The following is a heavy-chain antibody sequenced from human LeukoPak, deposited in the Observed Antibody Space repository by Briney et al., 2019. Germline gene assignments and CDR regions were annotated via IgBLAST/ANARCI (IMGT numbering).Heavy chain of an antibody. J-gene: IGHJ4*02. CDR2: IYYSGST. D-gene: IGHD3-10*01. CDR1: GGSITSSSYY. V-gene: IGHV4-39*01. CDR3: ARCISMVRGVIRPPDY. Sequence: SETLSLTCTVSGGSITSSSYYWGWIRQPPGKGLEWIGSIYYSGSTYYNPSLKSRVTISVDTSKNQFPLRLSAVTAADTAVYYCARCISMVRGVIRPPDYWGQGTLVSVSS.